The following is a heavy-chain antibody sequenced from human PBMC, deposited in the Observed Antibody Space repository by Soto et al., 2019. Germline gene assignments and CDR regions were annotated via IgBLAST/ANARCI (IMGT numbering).Heavy chain of an antibody. V-gene: IGHV2-5*02. J-gene: IGHJ5*02. CDR1: GLSLSTSGEA. CDR3: APYVSPSPAGWFDP. D-gene: IGHD3-10*01. Sequence: QITLKESGPTLVKPTQTLTLTCTFSGLSLSTSGEAVGWIRQPPGKALEWLALIYWDDDKRYNPTLKTRLTITKDTSKNQVVLTLTNMDPVDTATYYCAPYVSPSPAGWFDPWGQGILVTVSS. CDR2: IYWDDDK.